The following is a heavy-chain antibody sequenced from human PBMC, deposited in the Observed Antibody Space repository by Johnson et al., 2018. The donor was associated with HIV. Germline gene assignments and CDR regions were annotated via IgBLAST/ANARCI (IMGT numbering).Heavy chain of an antibody. V-gene: IGHV3-11*04. CDR1: GFTFSDYY. J-gene: IGHJ3*02. CDR3: ARGRRIQLWLLADAFDI. Sequence: QVQLVESGGGLVKPGGSLRLSCAASGFTFSDYYMSWIRQAPGKGLEWVSYISESGTTIYYADSVKGRFTISRDNAKNSLYLQMNSLRAEDTAVYFCARGRRIQLWLLADAFDIWGQGTMVTVSS. D-gene: IGHD5-18*01. CDR2: ISESGTTI.